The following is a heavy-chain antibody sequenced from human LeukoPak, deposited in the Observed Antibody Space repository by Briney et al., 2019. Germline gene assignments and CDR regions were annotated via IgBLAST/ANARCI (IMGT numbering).Heavy chain of an antibody. CDR3: ARDMYYYDTSGYYRENWFDS. V-gene: IGHV3-21*04. J-gene: IGHJ5*01. D-gene: IGHD3-22*01. CDR1: GFTFSSYS. CDR2: ISSSSSYI. Sequence: GGSLRLSCAASGFTFSSYSMNWVRQAPGKGLEWVSSISSSSSYIYSADSVKGRFTISRDNAKNSLYLQMNSLRVEDTAVYYCARDMYYYDTSGYYRENWFDSWGQGTLVTVSS.